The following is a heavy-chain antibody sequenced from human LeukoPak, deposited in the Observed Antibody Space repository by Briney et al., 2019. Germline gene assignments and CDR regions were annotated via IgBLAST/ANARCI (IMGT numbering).Heavy chain of an antibody. CDR1: GFTFSSYA. Sequence: GGSLRLSCAASGFTFSSYAMNWVRQAPGKWLEWGAGIRMGDRTFHSESVKGRFTISRATSTDTMYLQLHSLRGEDQAVYYCETDAPASQYFHWFDNWGQGTQVIVSS. CDR3: ETDAPASQYFHWFDN. V-gene: IGHV3-23*01. J-gene: IGHJ4*02. CDR2: IRMGDRT. D-gene: IGHD3-9*01.